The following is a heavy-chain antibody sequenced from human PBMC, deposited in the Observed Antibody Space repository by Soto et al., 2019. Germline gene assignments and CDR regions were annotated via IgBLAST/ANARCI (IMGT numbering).Heavy chain of an antibody. V-gene: IGHV1-69*13. D-gene: IGHD3-22*01. CDR1: GGTFSSYA. Sequence: GASVKVSCKASGGTFSSYAISWVRQAPGQGLEWMGGIIPIFGTANYAQKFQGRVTITADESTSTAYMELSSLRSEDTAVYYCARGPRDYEYYYYGMYVWGQGATVTVSS. CDR2: IIPIFGTA. J-gene: IGHJ6*02. CDR3: ARGPRDYEYYYYGMYV.